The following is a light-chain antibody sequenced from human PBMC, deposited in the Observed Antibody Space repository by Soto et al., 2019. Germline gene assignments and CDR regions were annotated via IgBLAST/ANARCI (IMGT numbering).Light chain of an antibody. V-gene: IGKV3-15*01. J-gene: IGKJ1*01. CDR3: QQYNNWPQT. CDR1: QSVSSN. Sequence: IVLPLSPCTLSLSRGDRATLSCRASQSVSSNLAWYQQKPGQAPRLLIYGASTRATGIPARFSGSGSGTEFTLTISSLQSEDFAVYYCQQYNNWPQTFGQGTKVDI. CDR2: GAS.